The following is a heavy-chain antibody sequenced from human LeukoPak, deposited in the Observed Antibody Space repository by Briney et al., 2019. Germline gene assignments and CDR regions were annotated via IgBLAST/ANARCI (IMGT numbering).Heavy chain of an antibody. D-gene: IGHD5-24*01. Sequence: SETLSLTCTVSGGSISSYYWSWIRQPPGKGLECIGYIYYSGRTNNNPSLKSRVIISVGTSKNQFSLKLSSVTAADTAVYYCARGQDGYNLDAFDIWGQGTMVTVSS. CDR1: GGSISSYY. CDR3: ARGQDGYNLDAFDI. CDR2: IYYSGRT. V-gene: IGHV4-59*01. J-gene: IGHJ3*02.